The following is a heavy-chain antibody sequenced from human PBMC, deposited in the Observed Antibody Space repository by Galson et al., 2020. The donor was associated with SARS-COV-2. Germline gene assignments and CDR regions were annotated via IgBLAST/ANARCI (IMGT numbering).Heavy chain of an antibody. CDR1: GYSFPSYG. CDR2: IYPGNSDT. Sequence: GESLKISCKGSGYSFPSYGIAWVRQRPGKGLEWMGIIYPGNSDTRYSPSFQGQVTISADKSISTAYLQWSSLKASDTAMYYCARRLFGGPDAMWFDPWGQGTLVTVSS. J-gene: IGHJ5*02. D-gene: IGHD2-2*01. V-gene: IGHV5-51*01. CDR3: ARRLFGGPDAMWFDP.